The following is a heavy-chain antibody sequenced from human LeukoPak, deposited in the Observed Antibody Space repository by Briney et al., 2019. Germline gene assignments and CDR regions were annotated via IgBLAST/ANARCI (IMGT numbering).Heavy chain of an antibody. Sequence: GGSLRLSCSASGFTFSDYYMSWIRQAPGKGLEWVSYISSSGITIHYADSVKGRFTISRDNAKTSLYLQMNSLRAEDTAVYYCARGSLLMRGAFDIWGQGTMVTVSS. CDR1: GFTFSDYY. CDR3: ARGSLLMRGAFDI. CDR2: ISSSGITI. J-gene: IGHJ3*02. V-gene: IGHV3-11*04. D-gene: IGHD2-8*01.